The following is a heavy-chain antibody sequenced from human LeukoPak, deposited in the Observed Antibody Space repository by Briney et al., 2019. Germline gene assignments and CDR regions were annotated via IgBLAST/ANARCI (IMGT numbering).Heavy chain of an antibody. Sequence: GGSLRLSCAASGFTFSNAWMSLVRQAPGKGLEWVGRIKSKTDGGTTDYAAPVKGRFTISRDDSKNTLYLQMNSLKTEDTAVYYCTTDLNYYDSSGPIDYWGQGTLVTVSS. J-gene: IGHJ4*02. CDR3: TTDLNYYDSSGPIDY. V-gene: IGHV3-15*01. D-gene: IGHD3-22*01. CDR1: GFTFSNAW. CDR2: IKSKTDGGTT.